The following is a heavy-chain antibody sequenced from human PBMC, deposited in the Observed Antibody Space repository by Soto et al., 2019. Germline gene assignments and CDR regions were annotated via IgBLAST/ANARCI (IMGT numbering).Heavy chain of an antibody. Sequence: EQLVESGGGLAQPGGSLRLSCVASGFTFTTYWMSWVRQAPGKGLEWVANIRQDGGAQYYVDSVKGRFTISRDNAKNSVYLQMDSLRVEDTAVYYCARARVVGATTPTIGGGYYYGMDVWGQGTTVTVSS. V-gene: IGHV3-7*03. D-gene: IGHD1-26*01. CDR1: GFTFTTYW. J-gene: IGHJ6*02. CDR3: ARARVVGATTPTIGGGYYYGMDV. CDR2: IRQDGGAQ.